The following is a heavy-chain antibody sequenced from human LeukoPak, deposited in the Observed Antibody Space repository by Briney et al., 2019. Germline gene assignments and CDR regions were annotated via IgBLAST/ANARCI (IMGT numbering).Heavy chain of an antibody. CDR1: GFTFSSYW. CDR2: INSDGSST. V-gene: IGHV3-74*01. J-gene: IGHJ3*02. Sequence: PGGSLRLSCAASGFTFSSYWMHWVRQAPGKGLVWVSRINSDGSSTSYADSVKGRFTISRDNAKNTLCLQMNSLRAEDTAVYYCARGSDYDILTGYSPSDAFDIWGQGTMVTVSS. CDR3: ARGSDYDILTGYSPSDAFDI. D-gene: IGHD3-9*01.